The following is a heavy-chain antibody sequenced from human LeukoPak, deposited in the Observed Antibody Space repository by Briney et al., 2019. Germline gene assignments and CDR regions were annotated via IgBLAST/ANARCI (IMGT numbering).Heavy chain of an antibody. V-gene: IGHV4-59*01. CDR2: IYYSGST. CDR1: GGSISSYY. CDR3: ASAIAAAGTVDAFDI. Sequence: SETLSLTCTVSGGSISSYYWSWIRQPPGKGLEWIGYIYYSGSTNYSPSLKSRVTISVDTSKNQFSLKLSSVTAADTAVYYCASAIAAAGTVDAFDIWGQGTMVTVSS. D-gene: IGHD6-13*01. J-gene: IGHJ3*02.